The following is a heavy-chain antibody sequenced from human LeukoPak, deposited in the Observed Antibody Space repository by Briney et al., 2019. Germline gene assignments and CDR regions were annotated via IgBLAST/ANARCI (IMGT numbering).Heavy chain of an antibody. D-gene: IGHD3-3*01. CDR2: ISAYNGNT. CDR3: ASQGVDYDFWSGYYPSYGMDV. CDR1: GYTFTSYC. V-gene: IGHV1-18*01. J-gene: IGHJ6*02. Sequence: ASVKVSCKASGYTFTSYCISWVRQAPGQGLEWMGRISAYNGNTNYAQKLQGRVTMTTDTSTSAAYMELRSLRSDDTAVYYCASQGVDYDFWSGYYPSYGMDVWGQGTTVTVSS.